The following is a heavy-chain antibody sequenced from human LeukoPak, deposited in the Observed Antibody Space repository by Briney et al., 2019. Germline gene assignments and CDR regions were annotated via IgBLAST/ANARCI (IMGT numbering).Heavy chain of an antibody. J-gene: IGHJ4*02. Sequence: RAGGSLRLSCAASGFTFSSYAMSWVRQAPGKGLEWVSGISGSGTNTDYADSVKGRFTISRDNSKNTLYLQMNSLRAEDTAVYYCAKTPAPVFGSKHYFDYWGQGTLVTVSS. CDR2: ISGSGTNT. CDR1: GFTFSSYA. V-gene: IGHV3-23*01. CDR3: AKTPAPVFGSKHYFDY. D-gene: IGHD3-3*01.